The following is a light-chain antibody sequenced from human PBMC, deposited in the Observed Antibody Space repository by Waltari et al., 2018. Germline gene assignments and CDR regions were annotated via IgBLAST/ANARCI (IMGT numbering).Light chain of an antibody. J-gene: IGKJ4*01. CDR1: QSVFFRPNSKNY. Sequence: DIVMTQSPDSLAVSLGERATINCKSSQSVFFRPNSKNYLSWFQQKPGQPPKLLIYWASTRESGVADRFSGSGSGTDFTLPISRLQAEDVALYYCQHFYNSPFTFGGGTKVAIK. V-gene: IGKV4-1*01. CDR2: WAS. CDR3: QHFYNSPFT.